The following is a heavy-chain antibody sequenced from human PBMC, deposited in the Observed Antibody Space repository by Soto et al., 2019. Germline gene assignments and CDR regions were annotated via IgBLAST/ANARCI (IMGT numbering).Heavy chain of an antibody. V-gene: IGHV3-7*01. CDR3: ARGLFYYYYYMDV. CDR2: IKQDGSEK. D-gene: IGHD2-21*01. J-gene: IGHJ6*03. CDR1: GFTFSSYW. Sequence: EVQLVESGGGLVQPGGSLRLSCAASGFTFSSYWMSWVRQAPGKGLEWVANIKQDGSEKYYVDSVKGRFTISRDNAKNSLYLQMNSLRAEDTAVYYCARGLFYYYYYMDVWGKGTTVTVSS.